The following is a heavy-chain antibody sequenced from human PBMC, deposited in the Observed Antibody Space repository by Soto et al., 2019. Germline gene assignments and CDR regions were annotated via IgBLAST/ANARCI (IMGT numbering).Heavy chain of an antibody. CDR2: VVPMLNTL. Sequence: SVKVSCKASGGTLTSYAVNWVRQAPGQGLEWMGVVVPMLNTLKYAQRFQGRVTITADESMTTAFMELSSLRTEDTAVYYCTTGRIAVSGITGPYWGQGTLVTVSS. D-gene: IGHD6-19*01. CDR1: GGTLTSYA. CDR3: TTGRIAVSGITGPY. J-gene: IGHJ4*02. V-gene: IGHV1-69*13.